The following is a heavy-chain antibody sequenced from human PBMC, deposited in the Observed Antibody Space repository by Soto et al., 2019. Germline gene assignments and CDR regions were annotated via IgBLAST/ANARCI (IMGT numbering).Heavy chain of an antibody. Sequence: GGSLRLSCAASGFTFSSYWMHWVRQAPGKGLVWVSRINSDGSSTSYADSVKGRFTISRDNAKNTLYLQMNSLRAEDTAVYYCARGGSYVFSYYGMDVWGQGTTGTVS. J-gene: IGHJ6*02. CDR1: GFTFSSYW. V-gene: IGHV3-74*01. CDR3: ARGGSYVFSYYGMDV. D-gene: IGHD1-26*01. CDR2: INSDGSST.